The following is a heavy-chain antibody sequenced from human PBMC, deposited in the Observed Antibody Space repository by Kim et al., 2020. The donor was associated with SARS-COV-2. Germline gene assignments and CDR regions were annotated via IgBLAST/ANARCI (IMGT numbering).Heavy chain of an antibody. Sequence: GGSLRLSCVASGFSFSCCAMTWVRQVPGKGPEWVSSISHDGTSSHYANSVRGRFTISRDDSKNTLYLQLNSLRGEDTALYYCAKDVWDYSGMEVWGQGTT. CDR3: AKDVWDYSGMEV. CDR1: GFSFSCCA. V-gene: IGHV3-23*01. CDR2: ISHDGTSS. J-gene: IGHJ6*02. D-gene: IGHD1-26*01.